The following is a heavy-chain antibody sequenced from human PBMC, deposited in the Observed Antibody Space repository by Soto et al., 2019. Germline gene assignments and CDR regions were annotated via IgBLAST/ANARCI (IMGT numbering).Heavy chain of an antibody. J-gene: IGHJ4*02. Sequence: SETLSLTCTVSGGSISSGGYYWSWIRQHPGKGLEWIGYIFYSGSTNYNPSLKSRVIISLDTSKNQFSLKLSSVSVADTAVYYCARNHPYYFDSSGHYYIDYWGQGTLVTVSS. CDR1: GGSISSGGYY. V-gene: IGHV4-31*03. CDR2: IFYSGST. D-gene: IGHD3-22*01. CDR3: ARNHPYYFDSSGHYYIDY.